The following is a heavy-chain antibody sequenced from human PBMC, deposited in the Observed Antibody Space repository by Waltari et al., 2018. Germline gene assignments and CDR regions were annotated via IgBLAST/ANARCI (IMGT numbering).Heavy chain of an antibody. Sequence: EVQFLESGGDLVQPGGSLSLSCPASGFSIGSSAMSWVRRAPGKGPEWVASITRQATTYYAGSVRGRFAISRDESDNKLYLQMSGLRAEDTAMYYCAKDHASSGWPTFDSWGQGTQVTVSS. CDR3: AKDHASSGWPTFDS. CDR2: ITRQATT. CDR1: GFSIGSSA. D-gene: IGHD6-19*01. V-gene: IGHV3-23*01. J-gene: IGHJ4*02.